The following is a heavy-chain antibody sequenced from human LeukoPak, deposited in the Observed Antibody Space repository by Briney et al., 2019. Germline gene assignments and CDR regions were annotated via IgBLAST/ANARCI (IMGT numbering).Heavy chain of an antibody. D-gene: IGHD3-10*01. Sequence: PGGSLRLSCAASGFTVSSNYMSWVRQAPGKGLEWVSVIYSGGSTYYADSVKGRFTISRDNSKNTLYLQMNSLRAEDTAVYYCARRRFGELLLDYWGQGTLVTVSS. CDR2: IYSGGST. V-gene: IGHV3-66*01. CDR1: GFTVSSNY. J-gene: IGHJ4*02. CDR3: ARRRFGELLLDY.